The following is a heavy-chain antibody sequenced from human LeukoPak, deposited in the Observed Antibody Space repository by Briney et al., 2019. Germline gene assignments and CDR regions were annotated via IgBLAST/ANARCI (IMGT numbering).Heavy chain of an antibody. D-gene: IGHD6-19*01. J-gene: IGHJ4*02. CDR1: GFRFCSYA. CDR3: VRGDSHKSDWYNN. CDR2: MLYDGTTK. Sequence: PGRSLRLSCTASGFRFCSYAMRWVRQASDPGMEPAPVMLYDGTTKYYADSVKRRFTISRDDSKNTLYLQMNSLRAEDTAVYYCVRGDSHKSDWYNNWGQGTLVTVSS. V-gene: IGHV3-30-3*01.